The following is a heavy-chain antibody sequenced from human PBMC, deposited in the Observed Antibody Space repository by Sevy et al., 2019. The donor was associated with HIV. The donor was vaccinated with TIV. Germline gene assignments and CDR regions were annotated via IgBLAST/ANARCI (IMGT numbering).Heavy chain of an antibody. CDR2: IDPSDSYT. CDR1: GYKFSNYR. Sequence: GESLKISCQASGYKFSNYRIAWVRQMPGKGLEWMGNIDPSDSYTSYSPSFQGHVTISADKSVSTVYLQWSSLKASDTATYYCAKNKDIVTVIAASSYGLDVWGQGTTVTVSS. D-gene: IGHD2-15*01. V-gene: IGHV5-10-1*01. CDR3: AKNKDIVTVIAASSYGLDV. J-gene: IGHJ6*02.